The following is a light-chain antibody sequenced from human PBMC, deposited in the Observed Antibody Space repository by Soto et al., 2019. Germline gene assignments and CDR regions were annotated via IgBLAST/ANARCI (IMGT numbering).Light chain of an antibody. J-gene: IGLJ2*01. CDR2: EVY. V-gene: IGLV2-14*01. Sequence: QSALTQPASVSGSPGQSITISCTGTISDVGGYNYVSWYQQHPGKAPKLMIYEVYIRPSGASNRFSGSKSGNTSSLTISGLQAEDEADYYCSSYTGGGVVFGGGTKLTVL. CDR3: SSYTGGGVV. CDR1: ISDVGGYNY.